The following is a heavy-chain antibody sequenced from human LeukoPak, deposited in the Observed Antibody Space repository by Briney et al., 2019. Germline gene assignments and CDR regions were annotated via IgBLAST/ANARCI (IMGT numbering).Heavy chain of an antibody. CDR2: IPYVGYT. CDR1: GGSISSYY. CDR3: ARHIAARPPSSYYYFYYMDV. Sequence: SETLSLTCTVSGGSISSYYWSWIRQPPGKGLEWIGSIPYVGYTYYNPSLKSRVSISVDTSKSQFSLKLSSATATDTAVYYCARHIAARPPSSYYYFYYMDVWGKGTTVTVSS. D-gene: IGHD6-6*01. V-gene: IGHV4-59*05. J-gene: IGHJ6*03.